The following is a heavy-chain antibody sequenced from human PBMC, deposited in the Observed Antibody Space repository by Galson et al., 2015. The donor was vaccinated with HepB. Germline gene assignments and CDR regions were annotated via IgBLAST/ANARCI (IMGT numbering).Heavy chain of an antibody. CDR3: ARDPDDTNGYYNSFDY. CDR2: DGHSGD. D-gene: IGHD3-22*01. J-gene: IGHJ4*02. V-gene: IGHV3-30*02. Sequence: SLRLSCAASGFTYTYYGFHWVRQAPGKGLEWLAYDGHSGDSYADSVKGRFTISRDNSKNTLFLHLNSLRAGDTAVYYCARDPDDTNGYYNSFDYWGQGSLVTVSS. CDR1: GFTYTYYG.